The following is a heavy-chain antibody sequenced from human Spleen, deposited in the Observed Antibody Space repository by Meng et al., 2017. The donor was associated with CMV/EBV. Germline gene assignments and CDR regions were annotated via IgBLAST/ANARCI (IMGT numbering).Heavy chain of an antibody. CDR3: ARDFLGSE. Sequence: GESLKISCAASGFSFVTYYMNWVRQAPGKGLEWISYISSSGNTQEYADSVQGRFTISRDNAKNSLYLQMNSLRVEDTAVYYCARDFLGSEWGQGSLVTVSS. J-gene: IGHJ4*02. D-gene: IGHD3-3*01. CDR1: GFSFVTYY. CDR2: ISSSGNTQ. V-gene: IGHV3-48*03.